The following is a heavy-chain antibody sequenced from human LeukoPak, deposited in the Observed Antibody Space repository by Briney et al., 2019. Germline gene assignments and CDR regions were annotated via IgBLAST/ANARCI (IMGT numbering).Heavy chain of an antibody. D-gene: IGHD3-22*01. Sequence: SETLSLTCTVSGGSISSYYWSWIRQPPGRGLEWIGYIYYSGSTNYNPSLKSRVTISVDTSKNQFSLKLSSVTAADTAVYYCAREGAYYYDSSGYFDYWGQGTLVTVSS. CDR2: IYYSGST. V-gene: IGHV4-59*01. CDR3: AREGAYYYDSSGYFDY. J-gene: IGHJ4*02. CDR1: GGSISSYY.